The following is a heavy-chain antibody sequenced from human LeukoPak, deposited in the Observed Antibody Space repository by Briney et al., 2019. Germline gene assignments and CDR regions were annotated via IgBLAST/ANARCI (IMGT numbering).Heavy chain of an antibody. D-gene: IGHD1-7*01. Sequence: ASVMVSCKASGYTFSNYGITWVRQAPGQGLEWMGWISAYNGNTNYAQKLQGRVTMTTDTSTSTAYMELRSLRSDDTAVYYCARGPAIAGDWNYVDYFDYWGQGTLVTVSS. V-gene: IGHV1-18*01. CDR2: ISAYNGNT. CDR3: ARGPAIAGDWNYVDYFDY. J-gene: IGHJ4*02. CDR1: GYTFSNYG.